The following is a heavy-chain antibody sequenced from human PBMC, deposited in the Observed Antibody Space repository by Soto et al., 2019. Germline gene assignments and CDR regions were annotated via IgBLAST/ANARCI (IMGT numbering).Heavy chain of an antibody. J-gene: IGHJ4*02. V-gene: IGHV1-2*02. D-gene: IGHD4-17*01. CDR2: INPNSGGT. Sequence: ASVKVSCKASGYTFTGYYMHGVRQAPGQGLEWMGWINPNSGGTNYAQKFQGRVTMTRDTSISTAYMELSRLRSDDTAVYYCARESGDYDGYYFDYWGQGTLVTVSS. CDR1: GYTFTGYY. CDR3: ARESGDYDGYYFDY.